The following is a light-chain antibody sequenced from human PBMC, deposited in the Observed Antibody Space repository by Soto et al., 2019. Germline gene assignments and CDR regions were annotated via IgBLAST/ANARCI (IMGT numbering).Light chain of an antibody. CDR3: QQHYNSPVT. Sequence: TRSPGTLSTPSCRTSKSVSSYLAWYQQKPGQAPRLLIYDASSRATGIPDRFSGSGSGTDFTLTISRLEPEDFAVYYCQQHYNSPVTFGRGTKVDIK. CDR2: DAS. V-gene: IGKV3-11*01. J-gene: IGKJ4*01. CDR1: KSVSSY.